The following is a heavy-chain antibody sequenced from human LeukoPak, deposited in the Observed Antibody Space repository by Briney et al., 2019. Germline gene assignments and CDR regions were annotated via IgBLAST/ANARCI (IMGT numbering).Heavy chain of an antibody. D-gene: IGHD5-12*01. CDR3: ARHVPRGRSDFDC. CDR1: GFTFSNHW. J-gene: IGHJ4*02. CDR2: IDEDGDVK. V-gene: IGHV3-7*01. Sequence: GGSLRLSCAASGFTFSNHWMAWVRQTPGKGPEWVANIDEDGDVKSYADSVKGRFTVSRDNGRASVDLQMNSLRAEDTAIYYCARHVPRGRSDFDCRGQGVLVTVS.